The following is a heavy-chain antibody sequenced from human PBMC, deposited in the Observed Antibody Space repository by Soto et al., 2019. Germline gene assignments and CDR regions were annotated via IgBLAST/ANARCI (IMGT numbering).Heavy chain of an antibody. CDR2: IFHSGTT. CDR1: GDSISSADYS. CDR3: ARGTNAPKDRNDF. Sequence: TLSLTCVVSGDSISSADYSWAWIRQTPGKGLEWMGYIFHSGTTYYNPSLKGRLLISLENSKNQFSLRLTSVTAADSALYFWARGTNAPKDRNDFWGPGTLVTVSS. J-gene: IGHJ4*02. D-gene: IGHD2-2*01. V-gene: IGHV4-30-4*08.